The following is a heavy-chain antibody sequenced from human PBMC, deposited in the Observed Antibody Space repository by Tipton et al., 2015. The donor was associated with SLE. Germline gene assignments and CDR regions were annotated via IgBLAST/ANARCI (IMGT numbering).Heavy chain of an antibody. CDR2: IYYGVKT. V-gene: IGHV4-39*06. D-gene: IGHD1-26*01. J-gene: IGHJ4*02. CDR3: AIPTVGSFYTFDS. CDR1: GGSMSSSDYY. Sequence: LRLSCTVSGGSMSSSDYYWAWIRQAPGKGLEWIGSIYYGVKTYYSPSLKSRVTISGDTSMSQIALRLTSVTAADTAVYYCAIPTVGSFYTFDSWGQGTLVTVSS.